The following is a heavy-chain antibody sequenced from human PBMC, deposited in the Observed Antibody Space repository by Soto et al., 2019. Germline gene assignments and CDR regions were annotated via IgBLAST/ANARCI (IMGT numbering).Heavy chain of an antibody. Sequence: QVQLVQSGAEVKKPGSSVKVSCEASGGTLSSYAISWVRQAPGQGLEGMGGNIPIFGTANDAQKFQARVTITADESTSTANMELSSLRSEDTAVYYCARIAARPWGYDWFDPWGQGTLVTVSS. J-gene: IGHJ5*02. D-gene: IGHD6-6*01. CDR2: NIPIFGTA. CDR3: ARIAARPWGYDWFDP. CDR1: GGTLSSYA. V-gene: IGHV1-69*01.